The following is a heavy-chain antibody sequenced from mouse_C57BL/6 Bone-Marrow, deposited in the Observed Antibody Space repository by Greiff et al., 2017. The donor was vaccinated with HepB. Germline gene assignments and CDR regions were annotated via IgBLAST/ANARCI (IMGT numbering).Heavy chain of an antibody. Sequence: VQLQHSGAELVRPGASVKLSCTASGFNIKDDYMHWVKQRPEQGLEWIGWIDPENGDTEYASKFQGKATITADTSSNTAYLQLSSLTSEDTAVYYCTTTLAFDVWGTGTTVTVSS. V-gene: IGHV14-4*01. CDR1: GFNIKDDY. J-gene: IGHJ1*03. CDR3: TTTLAFDV. CDR2: IDPENGDT.